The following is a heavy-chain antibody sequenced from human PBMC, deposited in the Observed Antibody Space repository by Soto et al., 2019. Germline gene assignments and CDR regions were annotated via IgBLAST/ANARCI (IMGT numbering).Heavy chain of an antibody. CDR2: MNHNSGNT. CDR1: GYTFTSYD. Sequence: QVQLVQSGAEVKKPGASVKVSCKASGYTFTSYDINWVRQATGQGREWMGWMNHNSGNTGYAQKYQGRVTMTRNTSVSTGNMELSSRRSEATAVYYCASGGNFWSGYLSPTAAFDIWGQGTMVTVSS. V-gene: IGHV1-8*01. CDR3: ASGGNFWSGYLSPTAAFDI. D-gene: IGHD3-3*01. J-gene: IGHJ3*02.